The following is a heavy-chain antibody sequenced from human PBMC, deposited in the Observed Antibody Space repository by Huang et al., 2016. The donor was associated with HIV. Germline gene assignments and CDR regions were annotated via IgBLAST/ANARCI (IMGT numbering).Heavy chain of an antibody. Sequence: QVQLKQWGAGLLKPSETLSLTCAVYGGAFRGSSGTWIRQFPDKGLEWIGEINHNGKSIYNPARCARVTISTDTSKNHFSLHLTSVTAADTALYYCARGLNYYASDNLGVYYFDSWGLGTLVTVSP. CDR1: GGAFRGSS. J-gene: IGHJ4*02. D-gene: IGHD3-10*01. V-gene: IGHV4-34*02. CDR3: ARGLNYYASDNLGVYYFDS. CDR2: INHNGKS.